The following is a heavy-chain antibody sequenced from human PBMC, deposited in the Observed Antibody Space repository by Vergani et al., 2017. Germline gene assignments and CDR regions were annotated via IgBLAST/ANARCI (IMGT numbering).Heavy chain of an antibody. CDR1: GGSISSGDYY. Sequence: QVQLQESGPGLVKPSQTLSLTCTVSGGSISSGDYYWNWIRQPPGKGLEWIGYIYYSGSTYYNPSLKSRCTISVDTSKNQFSLKLRSVTAADTAVYYCARKRMVREDFDYWGQGTLVTVSS. CDR2: IYYSGST. J-gene: IGHJ4*02. D-gene: IGHD3-10*01. CDR3: ARKRMVREDFDY. V-gene: IGHV4-30-4*08.